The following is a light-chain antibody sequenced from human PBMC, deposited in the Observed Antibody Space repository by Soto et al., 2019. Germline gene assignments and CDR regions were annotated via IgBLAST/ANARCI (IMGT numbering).Light chain of an antibody. CDR2: DAS. Sequence: IVLTHSPATLSLSPGERATLSCRSSQSVSSYLAWYQQKPGQAPRLLIYDASNRATGIPARFSGSGSGTDFTLTISSLEPEDFAVYYCQQRSNSGLPTFGQGTRLEIK. J-gene: IGKJ5*01. CDR1: QSVSSY. CDR3: QQRSNSGLPT. V-gene: IGKV3-11*01.